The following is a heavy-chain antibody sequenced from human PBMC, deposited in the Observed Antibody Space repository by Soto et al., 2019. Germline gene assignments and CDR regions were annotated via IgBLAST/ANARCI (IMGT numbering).Heavy chain of an antibody. CDR1: GFTFSSYG. J-gene: IGHJ4*02. D-gene: IGHD3-16*01. CDR2: ISYDGSNK. V-gene: IGHV3-30*18. Sequence: GGSLRLSCAASGFTFSSYGMHWVRQAPGKGLEWVAVISYDGSNKYYADSVKGRFTISRDNSKNTLYLQMNSLRAEDTAVYYCAKDSITFGGVMDLSQDYWGQGTLVTVSS. CDR3: AKDSITFGGVMDLSQDY.